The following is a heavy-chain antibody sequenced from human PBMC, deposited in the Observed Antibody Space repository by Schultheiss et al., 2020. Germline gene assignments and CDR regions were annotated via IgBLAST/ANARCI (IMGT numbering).Heavy chain of an antibody. Sequence: SETLSLTCTVSGGSISSSSYYWGWIRQPPGKGLEWIGSIYYSGSTYYNPSLKSRVTISVDTSKNQFSLKLSSVTAADTAVYYCARAPTPYIVVVVAATDAFDIWGQGTMVTVSS. CDR2: IYYSGST. CDR3: ARAPTPYIVVVVAATDAFDI. D-gene: IGHD2-15*01. V-gene: IGHV4-39*07. J-gene: IGHJ3*02. CDR1: GGSISSSSYY.